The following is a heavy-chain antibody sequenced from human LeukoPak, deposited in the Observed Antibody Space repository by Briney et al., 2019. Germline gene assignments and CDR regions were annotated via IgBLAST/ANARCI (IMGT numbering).Heavy chain of an antibody. CDR2: MNPNSGNT. D-gene: IGHD3-16*01. CDR3: ARFGGGATKDDRLDY. Sequence: ASVKVSCKASGYTFTSYDINWVRQATGQGLEWMGWMNPNSGNTGFAQKFQGRVTVSRNSDISTAYMELSSLRSEDTAVYYCARFGGGATKDDRLDYWGQGTLVTVSS. J-gene: IGHJ4*02. V-gene: IGHV1-8*01. CDR1: GYTFTSYD.